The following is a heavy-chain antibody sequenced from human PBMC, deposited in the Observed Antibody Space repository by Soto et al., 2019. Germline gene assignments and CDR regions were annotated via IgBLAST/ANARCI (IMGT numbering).Heavy chain of an antibody. CDR1: GFTLSDYY. CDR3: XRDPLWQXXAY. J-gene: IGHJ4*02. Sequence: QVQLVXSGGDLVKPXXSXXLXCAASGFTLSDYYMSWFRQAPGKGLEWVSYISNSGSVFYYADXXKGRFTXSXXXXXXXXXXXXXXXXXXDTAVYYXXRDPLWQXXAYWGQGXLVTV. CDR2: ISNSGSVF. D-gene: IGHD3-10*01. V-gene: IGHV3-11*01.